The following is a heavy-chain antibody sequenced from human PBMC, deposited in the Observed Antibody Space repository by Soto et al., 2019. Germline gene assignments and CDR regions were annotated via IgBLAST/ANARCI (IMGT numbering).Heavy chain of an antibody. CDR3: ARPQGGYFDY. CDR1: GGSISSSSYY. V-gene: IGHV4-39*01. Sequence: SETLSLTCTVSGGSISSSSYYWGWIRQPPGKGLEWIGSIYYSGSTYYNPSLKSRVTISVDTSKSQFSLKLSSVTAADTAVYYCARPQGGYFDYWGQGTLVTVSS. CDR2: IYYSGST. J-gene: IGHJ4*02. D-gene: IGHD3-16*01.